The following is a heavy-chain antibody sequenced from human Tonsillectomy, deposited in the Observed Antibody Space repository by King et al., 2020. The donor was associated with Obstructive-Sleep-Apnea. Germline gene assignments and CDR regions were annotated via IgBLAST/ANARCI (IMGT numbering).Heavy chain of an antibody. J-gene: IGHJ4*02. CDR3: AGDIVVVVAARNEMGFDY. D-gene: IGHD2-15*01. CDR1: GGSISSSSYY. V-gene: IGHV4-39*07. Sequence: QLQESGPGLVKPSETLSLTCTVSGGSISSSSYYWGWIRQPPGKGLEWIGGIYYSGSTYYNPSLKSRVTISVDTSKNQFSLKLSSVTAADTAVYYCAGDIVVVVAARNEMGFDYWGQGTLVTVSS. CDR2: IYYSGST.